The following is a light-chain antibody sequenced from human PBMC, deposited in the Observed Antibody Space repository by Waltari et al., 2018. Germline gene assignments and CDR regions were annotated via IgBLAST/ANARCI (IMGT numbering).Light chain of an antibody. J-gene: IGLJ3*02. Sequence: QSVLTHPPSASGTPGQRVTISFSGISSNIGSNYVYWYLQLPGTAPKLLIYRNNQPPSGVPDRFSGSKSGTSASLAISGLRSEDEADYYCAAWDDSLSGCVFGGGTKLTVL. CDR3: AAWDDSLSGCV. CDR2: RNN. CDR1: SSNIGSNY. V-gene: IGLV1-47*01.